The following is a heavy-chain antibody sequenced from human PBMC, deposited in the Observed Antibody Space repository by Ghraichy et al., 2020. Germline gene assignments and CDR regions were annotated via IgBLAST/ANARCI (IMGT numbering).Heavy chain of an antibody. D-gene: IGHD6-19*01. V-gene: IGHV1-18*01. CDR3: ARCPRGAVPGGLDV. CDR1: GYTFFTYD. CDR2: IGTYNGYT. Sequence: ASVKVSCKASGYTFFTYDISWVRQAPGQGLEWMGWIGTYNGYTDYAQNLQGRVTMTTDTSRSTSYMELRSLTYDDTAMYFCARCPRGAVPGGLDVWGQWTTVTV. J-gene: IGHJ6*02.